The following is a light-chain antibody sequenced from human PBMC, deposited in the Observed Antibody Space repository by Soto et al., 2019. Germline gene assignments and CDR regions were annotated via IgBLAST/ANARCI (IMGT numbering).Light chain of an antibody. CDR2: GAS. CDR3: QQYNNWPPFT. Sequence: EIVMTQSPATLSVSPGERATLSCRASQSIRSNLGWYQQKPGQAPRLLIYGASTRATGVPARCSGSGSGTEFTLNISSLQSEDSAVYYCQQYNNWPPFTFGQGTRLEIK. J-gene: IGKJ5*01. V-gene: IGKV3-15*01. CDR1: QSIRSN.